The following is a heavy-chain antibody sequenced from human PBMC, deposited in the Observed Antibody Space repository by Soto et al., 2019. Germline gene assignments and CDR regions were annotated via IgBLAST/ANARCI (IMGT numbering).Heavy chain of an antibody. Sequence: SVKVSCKASGYTFTSYGISWVRQAPGQGLEWMGGIIPIFGTANYAQKFQGRVTITADESTSTAYMELSSLRSEDTAVYYCASGGYSYGYFAFDIWGQGTMVTVSS. CDR2: IIPIFGTA. J-gene: IGHJ3*02. CDR1: GYTFTSYG. D-gene: IGHD5-18*01. CDR3: ASGGYSYGYFAFDI. V-gene: IGHV1-69*13.